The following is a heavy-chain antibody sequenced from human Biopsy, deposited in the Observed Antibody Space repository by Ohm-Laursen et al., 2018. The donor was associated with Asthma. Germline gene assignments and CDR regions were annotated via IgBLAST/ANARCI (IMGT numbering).Heavy chain of an antibody. J-gene: IGHJ4*02. D-gene: IGHD1-26*01. CDR1: GGSLSSGPYY. V-gene: IGHV4-31*03. CDR2: INYSGST. CDR3: ARLWEEVDC. Sequence: SQTLSLTCTVSGGSLSSGPYYWSWVRQHPGKGLEWIGYINYSGSTFYSPSLESRVTVSVDTSKNQFSLKLSSVTAADTAVYYCARLWEEVDCWGQGALVTVSS.